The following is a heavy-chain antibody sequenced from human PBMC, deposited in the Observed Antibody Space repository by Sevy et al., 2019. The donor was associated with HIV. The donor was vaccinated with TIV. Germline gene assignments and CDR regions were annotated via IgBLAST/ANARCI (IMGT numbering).Heavy chain of an antibody. J-gene: IGHJ6*02. Sequence: ASVKVSCKASGYNFINYGISWVRQAPGQGLEWVGGSSPFTGSPNYPQKLQDRVTVTTDTATNTAYMGLRNLRSDDTAVYYCGKGTRVFYDPTNRKCGMDVWGQGTTVTVSS. CDR3: GKGTRVFYDPTNRKCGMDV. D-gene: IGHD5-12*01. V-gene: IGHV1-18*01. CDR2: SSPFTGSP. CDR1: GYNFINYG.